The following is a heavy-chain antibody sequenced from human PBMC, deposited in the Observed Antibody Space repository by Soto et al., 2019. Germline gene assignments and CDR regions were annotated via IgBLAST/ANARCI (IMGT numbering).Heavy chain of an antibody. D-gene: IGHD3-22*01. Sequence: QVQLVQSGAEVKKPGASVKVSCKASGYTFTSYGISWVRQAPGPGLEWMGWISAYNGNTNYAQKLEGRVTMTTDTATSTAYMELRSLRSDDTAVYYCARDTYYYDSSGYVPFDYWVQGTMVTVSS. J-gene: IGHJ4*02. CDR2: ISAYNGNT. CDR3: ARDTYYYDSSGYVPFDY. V-gene: IGHV1-18*04. CDR1: GYTFTSYG.